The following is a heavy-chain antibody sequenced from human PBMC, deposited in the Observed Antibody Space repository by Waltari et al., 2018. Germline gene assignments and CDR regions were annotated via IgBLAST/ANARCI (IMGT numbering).Heavy chain of an antibody. J-gene: IGHJ3*02. CDR1: GGSISSYY. CDR2: IYYSGST. Sequence: QVQLQESGPGLVKPSETLSLTCTVSGGSISSYYWSWIRQPPGKGLEWIGYIYYSGSTNYNPSLKSRVTISVETSKNQFSLKLSSVTAADTAVYYCARLQLELRSDAFDIWGQGTMVTVSS. V-gene: IGHV4-59*08. D-gene: IGHD1-7*01. CDR3: ARLQLELRSDAFDI.